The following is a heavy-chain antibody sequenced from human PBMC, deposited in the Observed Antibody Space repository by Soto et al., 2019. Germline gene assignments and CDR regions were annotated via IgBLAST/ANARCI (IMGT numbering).Heavy chain of an antibody. J-gene: IGHJ5*02. V-gene: IGHV1-46*01. CDR2: INPSGGST. CDR1: GYFFTTYY. Sequence: ASVKVSCKASGYFFTTYYMHLVRQAAGQGLEWMGIINPSGGSTNFAQKFQGRVTMTRDTSTSTAYMELSSLRSEDTAVYYCARVGSGTALPNWFDPWGQGTLVTVSS. CDR3: ARVGSGTALPNWFDP. D-gene: IGHD5-18*01.